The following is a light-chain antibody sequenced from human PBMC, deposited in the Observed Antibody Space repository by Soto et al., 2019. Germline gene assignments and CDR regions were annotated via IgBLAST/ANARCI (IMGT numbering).Light chain of an antibody. J-gene: IGLJ2*01. CDR2: EVR. Sequence: QSALTQSASVSGSPGQSITISCTGTSSDVGGYNYVSWYQQHPRKAPKLIIYEVRNRPSGVSNRFSGSKSGNTASLTISELQAEDEADYYCSSYTSSSLVVFGGGTKVTVL. CDR1: SSDVGGYNY. CDR3: SSYTSSSLVV. V-gene: IGLV2-14*01.